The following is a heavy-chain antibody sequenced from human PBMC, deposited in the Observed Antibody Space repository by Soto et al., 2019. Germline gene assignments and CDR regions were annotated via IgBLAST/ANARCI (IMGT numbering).Heavy chain of an antibody. D-gene: IGHD2-21*01. CDR1: GFTFSTYW. CDR2: IKGDGIIT. CDR3: ARGTLTSIDMFDY. Sequence: GGSLILSCAASGFTFSTYWMHWVRQGPGKGLLWVSRIKGDGIITNYADSVRGRFTVSRDNAKSTLYLQINSLTAEDTAVYYCARGTLTSIDMFDYWGQGT. V-gene: IGHV3-74*01. J-gene: IGHJ4*02.